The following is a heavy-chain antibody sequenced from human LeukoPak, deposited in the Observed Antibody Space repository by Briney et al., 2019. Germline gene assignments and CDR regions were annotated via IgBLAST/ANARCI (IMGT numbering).Heavy chain of an antibody. V-gene: IGHV3-74*01. CDR2: MNNDGSIR. Sequence: GGSLRLSCAASGFTFSTYWMHWVRQAPGKGLVWVSRMNNDGSIRDYADSVKGRFTISRDNAKNTLYLQMNSLRAEDTAVYYCARDAVDTANAVWGQGTTVTVSS. J-gene: IGHJ6*02. CDR1: GFTFSTYW. CDR3: ARDAVDTANAV. D-gene: IGHD5-18*01.